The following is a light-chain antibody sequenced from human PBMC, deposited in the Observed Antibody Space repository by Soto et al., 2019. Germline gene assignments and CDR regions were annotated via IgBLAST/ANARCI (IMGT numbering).Light chain of an antibody. CDR1: QSVSSN. V-gene: IGKV3-15*01. J-gene: IGKJ1*01. Sequence: RVLTQSPAILSVSPGERATLSCRASQSVSSNLAWYQQKPGQAPRLLIYGASTRATGIPARFSGSGSGTEFTLTISSLQSEDFAVYYCQQYNNWPPTFGQGTKVDIK. CDR2: GAS. CDR3: QQYNNWPPT.